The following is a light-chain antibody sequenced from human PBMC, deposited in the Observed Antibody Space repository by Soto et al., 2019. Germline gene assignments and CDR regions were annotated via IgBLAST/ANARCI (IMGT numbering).Light chain of an antibody. CDR2: GNN. J-gene: IGLJ2*01. Sequence: QPVLTQPPSVSGAPGQRVTISCTGSNSNIGAGYNVHWYQQFPGAAPKLLIYGNNNRPSGVPDRFSGSKSGTSASLAITGLQAEDEADYYCQSYDSSLSAYVVFGGGTQLTVL. V-gene: IGLV1-40*01. CDR3: QSYDSSLSAYVV. CDR1: NSNIGAGYN.